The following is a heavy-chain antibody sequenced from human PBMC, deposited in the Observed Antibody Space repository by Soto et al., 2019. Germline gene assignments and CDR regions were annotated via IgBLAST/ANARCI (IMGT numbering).Heavy chain of an antibody. D-gene: IGHD6-19*01. CDR1: GFTFSNFW. CDR3: AKTESSGWSTRYGMDV. V-gene: IGHV3-74*01. Sequence: PGGSLRLSCAGSGFTFSNFWMHWVRQAPGKGLVWVARINTDGSVTSHADSVKGRFTISRDNSKNALCLQMNSLRAEDTAVYYCAKTESSGWSTRYGMDVWGQGTTVTVS. CDR2: INTDGSVT. J-gene: IGHJ6*02.